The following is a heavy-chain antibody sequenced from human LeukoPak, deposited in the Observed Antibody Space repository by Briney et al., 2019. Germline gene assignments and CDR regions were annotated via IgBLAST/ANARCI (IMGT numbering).Heavy chain of an antibody. CDR2: LNTDGAWI. CDR1: GFTFRSYV. V-gene: IGHV3-23*01. Sequence: GGSLRLSCAASGFTFRSYVMSWVRLAPGKGLEWVSGLNTDGAWIYYADSVKGRFTISRDNSENTLYLQMSSLRVEDTAIYYCAKSTAPCSRGSCYSALESWGQGTLVTVSS. CDR3: AKSTAPCSRGSCYSALES. J-gene: IGHJ4*02. D-gene: IGHD2-15*01.